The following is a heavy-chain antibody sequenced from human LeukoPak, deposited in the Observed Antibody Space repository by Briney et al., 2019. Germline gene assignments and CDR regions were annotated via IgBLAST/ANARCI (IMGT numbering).Heavy chain of an antibody. D-gene: IGHD2-15*01. CDR2: INPNSGGT. Sequence: ASVKVSCKASGYTFTGYYMHWVRQAPGQGLEWMGWINPNSGGTNYAQEFQGRVTMTRDTSISTAYMELSRLRSDDTAVYYCARDRYCSGGSCYFSYGMDVWGQGTTVTVSS. CDR3: ARDRYCSGGSCYFSYGMDV. V-gene: IGHV1-2*02. J-gene: IGHJ6*02. CDR1: GYTFTGYY.